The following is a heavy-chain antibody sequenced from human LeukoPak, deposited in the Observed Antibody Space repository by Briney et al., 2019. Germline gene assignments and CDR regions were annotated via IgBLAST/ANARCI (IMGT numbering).Heavy chain of an antibody. V-gene: IGHV3-15*01. D-gene: IGHD2-15*01. J-gene: IGHJ4*02. CDR1: GFTFSNAW. CDR3: TTTLLGYCSGGSCYSDNFDY. CDR2: IKSKTDGGTT. Sequence: GGSLRLSCAASGFTFSNAWMSWVRQAPGKGLEWVGRIKSKTDGGTTDYAAPVKGRFTISRDDSKNTLYLQMNSLKTEDTAVYYCTTTLLGYCSGGSCYSDNFDYWGQGTLVTVSS.